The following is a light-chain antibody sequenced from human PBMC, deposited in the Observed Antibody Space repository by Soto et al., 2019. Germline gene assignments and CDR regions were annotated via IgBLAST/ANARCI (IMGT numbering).Light chain of an antibody. CDR1: QSISSY. CDR3: QQSFTTPST. CDR2: AAS. J-gene: IGKJ3*01. V-gene: IGKV1-39*01. Sequence: DIQMTQSPSSLSASVGDRVTITCRASQSISSYLNWYQLKPGKAPKLLIYAASSLQSGVPSRFSGSGSGTDFTLTISSLQPEDFATYYCQQSFTTPSTFGPGTNVDIK.